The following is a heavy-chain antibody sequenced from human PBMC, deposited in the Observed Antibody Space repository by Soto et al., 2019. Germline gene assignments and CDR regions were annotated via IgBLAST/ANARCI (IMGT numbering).Heavy chain of an antibody. J-gene: IGHJ6*02. CDR1: GYIFVNYG. D-gene: IGHD3-16*01. CDR2: ISPYTGNT. Sequence: QVQLVQSGDEVKKPGASVKVSCKASGYIFVNYGIAWVRQAPGQGLEWRGWISPYTGNTHSATKVQGRLTMTTDTSTSTAYMDLGSLTSDDTAVYYCVMVDNYVTPTPQDVCGQGTTVTVSS. V-gene: IGHV1-18*01. CDR3: VMVDNYVTPTPQDV.